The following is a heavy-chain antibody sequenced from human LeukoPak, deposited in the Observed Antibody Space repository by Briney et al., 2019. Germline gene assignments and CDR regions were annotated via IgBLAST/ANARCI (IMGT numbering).Heavy chain of an antibody. CDR1: GGSISGYY. J-gene: IGHJ4*02. Sequence: PSETLSLTCTVSGGSISGYYWSWIRQPPGKGLEWIGYIYYSGSTNYNPSLKSRVTISVDTSENQFFLKLNSVTAADTAVYYCARGAGGDYPFDYWGQGTLVTV. D-gene: IGHD4-17*01. CDR3: ARGAGGDYPFDY. CDR2: IYYSGST. V-gene: IGHV4-59*01.